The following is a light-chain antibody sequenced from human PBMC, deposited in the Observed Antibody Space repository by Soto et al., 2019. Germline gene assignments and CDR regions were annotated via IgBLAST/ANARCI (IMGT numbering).Light chain of an antibody. J-gene: IGKJ5*01. Sequence: EPVLQPSKGTLSLSPVERAPLYCRASQSIGSGFLAWYKQKHGQAPRLLIYGASNRATGIPDRFSGSGSGTDFTITIRRLETEDFEVYYCQKDYNLPITGGQGKRREIK. CDR2: GAS. CDR1: QSIGSGF. CDR3: QKDYNLPIT. V-gene: IGKV3-20*01.